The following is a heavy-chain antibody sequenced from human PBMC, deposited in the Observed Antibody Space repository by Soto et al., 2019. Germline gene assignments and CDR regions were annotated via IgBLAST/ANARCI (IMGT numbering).Heavy chain of an antibody. CDR2: INPTSGGT. D-gene: IGHD4-17*01. CDR3: ARDPGYGDYWGYFFDS. V-gene: IGHV1-2*02. CDR1: GYTFAAYY. Sequence: GASVKVSCKTSGYTFAAYYIHWIRQAPGQGLEWMGWINPTSGGTVYAQNFQDRVTMTRDTSISTAYMELRRLNSDDTAVYYCARDPGYGDYWGYFFDSWGQGTTVTVSS. J-gene: IGHJ4*02.